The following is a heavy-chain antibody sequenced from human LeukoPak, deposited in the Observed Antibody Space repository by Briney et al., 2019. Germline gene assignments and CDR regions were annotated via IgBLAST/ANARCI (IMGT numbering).Heavy chain of an antibody. CDR2: ISSSGSTI. D-gene: IGHD3-10*01. V-gene: IGHV3-48*03. J-gene: IGHJ4*02. Sequence: GGSLRLSCAASGFPFSSYEMNWVRQAPGKGLEWVSYISSSGSTIYYADSVKGRFTISRDNAKNSLYLQMNSLRAEDTAVYYCARCGYYGSGAYDYWGQGTLVTVSS. CDR3: ARCGYYGSGAYDY. CDR1: GFPFSSYE.